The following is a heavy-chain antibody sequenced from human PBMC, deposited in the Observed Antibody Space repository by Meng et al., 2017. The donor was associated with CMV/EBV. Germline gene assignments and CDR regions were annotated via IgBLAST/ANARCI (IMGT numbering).Heavy chain of an antibody. CDR3: ARDQSSTSYYYYGMDV. V-gene: IGHV1-18*01. Sequence: ASVKVSCKASGYTFTSYGISWVRQAPGQGLEWMGWISAYNGNTNYAQKLQGRVTMTTDTSTSTAYMELSRLRSDDTAVYYCARDQSSTSYYYYGMDVWGQGTTVTVSS. J-gene: IGHJ6*02. CDR2: ISAYNGNT. CDR1: GYTFTSYG. D-gene: IGHD2-2*01.